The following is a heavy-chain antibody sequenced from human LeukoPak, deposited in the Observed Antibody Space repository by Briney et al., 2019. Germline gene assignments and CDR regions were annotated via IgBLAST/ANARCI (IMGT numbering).Heavy chain of an antibody. CDR3: ARWGTYSSSWLGAFDI. D-gene: IGHD6-13*01. CDR2: IKQDGSEK. Sequence: GGSLRLSCEASGFTFISYWMSWVRQAPGKGLEWVANIKQDGSEKYYVDSVKGRFTISRDNAKNSLYLQKNSLRAEDTAVYYCARWGTYSSSWLGAFDIWGRGTMVTVSS. V-gene: IGHV3-7*05. J-gene: IGHJ3*02. CDR1: GFTFISYW.